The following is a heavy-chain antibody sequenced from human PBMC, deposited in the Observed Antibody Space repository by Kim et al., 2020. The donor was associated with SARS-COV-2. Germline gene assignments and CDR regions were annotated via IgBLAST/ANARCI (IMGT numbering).Heavy chain of an antibody. J-gene: IGHJ4*02. D-gene: IGHD3-10*01. Sequence: GGSLRLSCAASGFTFSNAWMSWVRQAPGKGLEWVGRIKSKTDGGTTDYAAPVKGRFTISRDDSKNTLYLQMNSLKTEDTAVYYCTTTPHYYGSGSYYFYWGQGTLVTVSS. CDR1: GFTFSNAW. CDR2: IKSKTDGGTT. CDR3: TTTPHYYGSGSYYFY. V-gene: IGHV3-15*01.